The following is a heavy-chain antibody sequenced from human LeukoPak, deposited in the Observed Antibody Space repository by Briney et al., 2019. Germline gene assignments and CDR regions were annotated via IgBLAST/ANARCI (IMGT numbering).Heavy chain of an antibody. V-gene: IGHV4-34*01. CDR1: GGSFSGYY. Sequence: SETLSLTCAVYGGSFSGYYWSWIRQPPGKGLEWIGSIYHSGSTYYNPSLKSRVTISVDTSKNQFSLKLSSVTAADTAVYYCARGIYDFWSGYYTHYYFDYWGQGTLVTVSS. CDR3: ARGIYDFWSGYYTHYYFDY. J-gene: IGHJ4*02. CDR2: IYHSGST. D-gene: IGHD3-3*01.